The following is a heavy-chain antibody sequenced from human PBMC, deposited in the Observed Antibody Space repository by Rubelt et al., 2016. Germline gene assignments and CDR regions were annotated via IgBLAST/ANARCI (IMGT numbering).Heavy chain of an antibody. Sequence: QVQLVQSGAEVKKPGASVKVSCKASGYTFTSYGISWVRQAPGQGLEWMGWISAYSGNANYAQKLQGRVTMTTDTSTSTAYMELRSLRSDETAVYYCARVSGYDPFYYYGMDVWGQGTTVTVSS. CDR1: GYTFTSYG. CDR2: ISAYSGNA. J-gene: IGHJ6*02. V-gene: IGHV1-18*01. CDR3: ARVSGYDPFYYYGMDV. D-gene: IGHD5-12*01.